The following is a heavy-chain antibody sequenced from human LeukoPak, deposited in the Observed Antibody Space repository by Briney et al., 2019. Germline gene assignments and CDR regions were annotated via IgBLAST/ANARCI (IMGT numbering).Heavy chain of an antibody. D-gene: IGHD6-19*01. Sequence: PGGSLRLSCAASGFTFSSYWMSWVRQAPGKGLEWVANIKRDGREKYYVDSVKGRFTISRDNAKNSLFLQMNSLRAEDTAVYYCARDIKSSGLYEHFDYWGQGTLVPVSS. CDR1: GFTFSSYW. V-gene: IGHV3-7*01. CDR3: ARDIKSSGLYEHFDY. J-gene: IGHJ4*02. CDR2: IKRDGREK.